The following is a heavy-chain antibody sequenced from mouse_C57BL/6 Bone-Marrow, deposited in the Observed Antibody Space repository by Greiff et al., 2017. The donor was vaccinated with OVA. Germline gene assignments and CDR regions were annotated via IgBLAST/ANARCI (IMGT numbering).Heavy chain of an antibody. J-gene: IGHJ4*01. V-gene: IGHV2-5*01. CDR1: GFSLTSYG. D-gene: IGHD2-5*01. CDR3: TKRGNYSNRYAMDY. Sequence: VQRVESGPGLVQPSQSLSITCTVSGFSLTSYGVHWVRQSPGKGLEWLGVIWSGGSTDYNAAFMSRLSITKDNSKSQVFFKMNSLQADDTAIYYCTKRGNYSNRYAMDYWGQGTSVTVSS. CDR2: IWSGGST.